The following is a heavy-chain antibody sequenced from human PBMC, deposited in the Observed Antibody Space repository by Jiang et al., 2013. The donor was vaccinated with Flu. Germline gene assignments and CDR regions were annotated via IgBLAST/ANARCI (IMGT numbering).Heavy chain of an antibody. V-gene: IGHV4-34*01. CDR2: INHSGST. D-gene: IGHD3-16*01. Sequence: LLKPSETLSLNCAVYGGSFSGNYWSWIRQPPGKGLEWIGEINHSGSTNYNPSLKSRVTISVDTSKNQFSLKLSSVTAADTAVYYCARERYDYVWGSYLLDYWGQGTLVTVSS. J-gene: IGHJ4*02. CDR1: GGSFSGNY. CDR3: ARERYDYVWGSYLLDY.